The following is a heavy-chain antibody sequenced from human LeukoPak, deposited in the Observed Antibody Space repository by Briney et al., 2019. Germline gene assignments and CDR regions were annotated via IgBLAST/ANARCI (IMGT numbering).Heavy chain of an antibody. J-gene: IGHJ6*02. Sequence: SVKVSCKASGGTFSSYAISWVRQAPGQGLEWMGRIIPILGIANYAQKFQGRVTITADKSTSTAYMELSSLRSEDTAVYYCARDRITIFGVVISDYGMDVWGQGTTVTVSS. D-gene: IGHD3-3*01. CDR2: IIPILGIA. CDR3: ARDRITIFGVVISDYGMDV. V-gene: IGHV1-69*04. CDR1: GGTFSSYA.